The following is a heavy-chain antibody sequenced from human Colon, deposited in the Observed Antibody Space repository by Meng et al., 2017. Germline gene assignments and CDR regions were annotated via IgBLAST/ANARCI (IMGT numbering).Heavy chain of an antibody. D-gene: IGHD2-21*02. Sequence: WVRQAPGKGLEWVAIISYDGSNKYYADSVKGRFTISRDNSKKTVYLEMSTLTSEDTAVYYCARGCGGSCSFGADYWGQGTLVTVSS. CDR3: ARGCGGSCSFGADY. CDR2: ISYDGSNK. V-gene: IGHV3-30*01. J-gene: IGHJ4*02.